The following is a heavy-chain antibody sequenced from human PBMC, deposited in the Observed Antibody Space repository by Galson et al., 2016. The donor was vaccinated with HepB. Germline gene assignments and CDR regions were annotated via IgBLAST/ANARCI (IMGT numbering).Heavy chain of an antibody. Sequence: SVKVSCKASGGIFSSYGFNWVRQAPGQGLEWMGVLIPNFGTAHYAQKFQGRVTITADESTGTAYMDLSSLRSEDTAVYYCAKGLPATTPLRDTFDIWGQGTMVTVSS. CDR2: LIPNFGTA. J-gene: IGHJ3*02. CDR1: GGIFSSYG. V-gene: IGHV1-69*13. CDR3: AKGLPATTPLRDTFDI. D-gene: IGHD2-15*01.